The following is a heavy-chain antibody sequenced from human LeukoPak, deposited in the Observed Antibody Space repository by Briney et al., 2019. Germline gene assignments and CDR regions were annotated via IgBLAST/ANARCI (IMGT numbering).Heavy chain of an antibody. CDR3: ARGGSHFEY. J-gene: IGHJ4*02. CDR1: GYSFTDYW. CDR2: IYPGDSDSDA. D-gene: IGHD3-16*01. Sequence: GESLKISCKGSGYSFTDYWVGWVRQMPGKGLEYMGIIYPGDSDSDARYNPSFQGQVTISADNSISTAYLQRSSLKASDTAIYYCARGGSHFEYWGQGTLVTVSS. V-gene: IGHV5-51*01.